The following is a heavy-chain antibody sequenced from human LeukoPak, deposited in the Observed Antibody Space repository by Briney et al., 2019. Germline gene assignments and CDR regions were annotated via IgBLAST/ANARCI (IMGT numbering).Heavy chain of an antibody. V-gene: IGHV3-23*01. Sequence: AGGSLRLSCAASGFSFSIYAMSWVRQAPGKGLEWVSTISGSGGSTYYADSVKGRFTISRDNSKNTLYLQMNSLRAEDTAVYYCAKSAKSPGPPAWGQGTLVTVSS. CDR2: ISGSGGST. J-gene: IGHJ4*02. CDR1: GFSFSIYA. CDR3: AKSAKSPGPPA.